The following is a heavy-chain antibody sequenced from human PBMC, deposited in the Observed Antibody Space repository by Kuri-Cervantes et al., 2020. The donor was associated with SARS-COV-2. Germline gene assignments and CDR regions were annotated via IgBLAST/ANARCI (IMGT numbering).Heavy chain of an antibody. V-gene: IGHV4-39*07. CDR1: GGSISSSSYY. J-gene: IGHJ4*02. CDR3: ARGGAILDY. Sequence: SETLSLTCTVSGGSISSSSYYWGWIRQPPGKGLEWIGSIYYSGSTYYNPSLKSRVTISVDTSKNQFSLKLSSVTAADTAVYYCARGGAILDYWGQGTLVTVSS. D-gene: IGHD1-26*01. CDR2: IYYSGST.